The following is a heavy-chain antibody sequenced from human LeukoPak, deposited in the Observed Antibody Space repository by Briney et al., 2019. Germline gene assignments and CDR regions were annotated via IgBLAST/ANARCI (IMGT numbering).Heavy chain of an antibody. V-gene: IGHV3-30*02. CDR3: AKDRSFYYDSSGQAPLVY. D-gene: IGHD3-22*01. CDR1: GFTFSNYG. J-gene: IGHJ4*02. Sequence: AGSLRLSCAASGFTFSNYGMHWVRQAPGKGLEWVTFIRYDGSNKYYADSVKGRFTISRDNSKNTLYLQMNSLRDEDSAVYNYAKDRSFYYDSSGQAPLVYWGQGTLVTVSS. CDR2: IRYDGSNK.